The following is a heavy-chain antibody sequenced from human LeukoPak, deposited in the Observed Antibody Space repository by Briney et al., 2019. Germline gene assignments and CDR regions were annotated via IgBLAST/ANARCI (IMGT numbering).Heavy chain of an antibody. CDR2: ISGSGGST. Sequence: GGSLRLSCAASGFTFSSYAMSWVRQAPGKGLEWVSAISGSGGSTYYADSVKGRFTIPRDNSKNTLYLQMNSLRAEATAVYYCAKDRIITTITDWGQGTLVTVSS. J-gene: IGHJ4*02. CDR1: GFTFSSYA. V-gene: IGHV3-23*01. D-gene: IGHD3-22*01. CDR3: AKDRIITTITD.